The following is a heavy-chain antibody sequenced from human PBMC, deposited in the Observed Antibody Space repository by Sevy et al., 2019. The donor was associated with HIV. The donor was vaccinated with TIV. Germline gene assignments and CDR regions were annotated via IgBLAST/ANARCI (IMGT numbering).Heavy chain of an antibody. CDR2: IHYTGGT. J-gene: IGHJ4*02. Sequence: SETLSLTCTVSGGSFTSSDSYWSWIRQPPGEGLEWIGYIHYTGGTYYNPFPKSRVAMSVDTSEKQFSLKLSFLTAADTAVYYCASKRGYNDGPFDYWGQGTLVTVSS. CDR3: ASKRGYNDGPFDY. CDR1: GGSFTSSDSY. D-gene: IGHD5-12*01. V-gene: IGHV4-30-4*01.